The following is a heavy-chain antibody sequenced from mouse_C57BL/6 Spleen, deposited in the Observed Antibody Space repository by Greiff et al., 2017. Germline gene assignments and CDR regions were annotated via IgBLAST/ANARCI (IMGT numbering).Heavy chain of an antibody. CDR3: TSAVATSIVHYYAMDY. D-gene: IGHD1-1*01. V-gene: IGHV1-15*01. J-gene: IGHJ4*01. CDR2: IDPETGGT. CDR1: GYTFTDYE. Sequence: VQLQQSGAELVRPGASVTLSCKASGYTFTDYEMHWVKQTPVHGLEWIGAIDPETGGTAYNQKFKGKAILTADKSSITAYMELRSLTSEDSAVYYCTSAVATSIVHYYAMDYWGQGTSVTVSS.